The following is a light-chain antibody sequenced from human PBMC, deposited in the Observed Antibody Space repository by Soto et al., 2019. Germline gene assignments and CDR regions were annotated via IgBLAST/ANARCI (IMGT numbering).Light chain of an antibody. V-gene: IGLV2-11*01. CDR2: DVN. J-gene: IGLJ2*01. CDR3: CSYAGSYTLV. CDR1: SSDVGGYHY. Sequence: QSALTQPRSVSGSPGQSVTLSCTGTSSDVGGYHYVSWYQHHPGKAPKIIIYDVNKRPSGVPDRFSGSKSGNTASLTISGLQTEDGADYYCCSYAGSYTLVFGGGTKLTVL.